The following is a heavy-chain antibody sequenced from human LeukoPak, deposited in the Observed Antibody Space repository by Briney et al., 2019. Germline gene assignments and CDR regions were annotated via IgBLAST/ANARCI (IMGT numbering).Heavy chain of an antibody. CDR1: GFTFSSYG. CDR2: ISYDGGNK. V-gene: IGHV3-30*18. Sequence: GGSLRLSCAASGFTFSSYGMHWVRQAPGKGLEWVAVISYDGGNKYYADSVKSRFTISRDNSKNTLYLQMNSLRAEDTAVYYCAKDVRRGKAVAGTGSLGYWGQGTLVTVSS. CDR3: AKDVRRGKAVAGTGSLGY. D-gene: IGHD6-19*01. J-gene: IGHJ4*02.